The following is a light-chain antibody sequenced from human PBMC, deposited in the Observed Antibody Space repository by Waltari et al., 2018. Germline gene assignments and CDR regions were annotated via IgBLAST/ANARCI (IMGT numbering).Light chain of an antibody. CDR1: RNLLYSPNNKNF. V-gene: IGKV4-1*01. CDR2: WAT. J-gene: IGKJ2*01. Sequence: IVMTQSPDSLVVSLGERPTINCKSSRNLLYSPNNKNFLAWYQQKPGQPPKLLIYWATTRQTVVPHRFTGSGSGTDFSLTISILQAEDVSVYYCQQYYDTPYTFGQGTKLEIK. CDR3: QQYYDTPYT.